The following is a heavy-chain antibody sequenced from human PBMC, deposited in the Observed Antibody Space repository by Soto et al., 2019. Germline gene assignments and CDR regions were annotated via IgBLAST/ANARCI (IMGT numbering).Heavy chain of an antibody. D-gene: IGHD6-19*01. CDR2: ISSTTNYI. Sequence: GGSLRLSCAASGFTFTRYSMNWVRQAPGKGLEWVSSISSTTNYIYYGDSMKGRFTISRDNSENTLYLQLNSLRAEDTAVYYCAKSGGNGWFADAFDVWGQGTMVTVSS. J-gene: IGHJ3*01. V-gene: IGHV3-21*04. CDR1: GFTFTRYS. CDR3: AKSGGNGWFADAFDV.